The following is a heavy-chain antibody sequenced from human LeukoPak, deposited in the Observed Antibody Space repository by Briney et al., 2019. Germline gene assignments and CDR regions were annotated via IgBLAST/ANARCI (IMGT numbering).Heavy chain of an antibody. V-gene: IGHV4-59*08. CDR2: IYYSGST. J-gene: IGHJ6*03. Sequence: SETLSLTCTVSGGPISTYYWNWIRQPPGKALEWIGYIYYSGSTNYNPSLKSRVTISVDTSKNQFSLKLSSVTAADTAVYYCARHLKWGSSGPRGYYYYMDVWGKGTTVTVSS. D-gene: IGHD6-19*01. CDR3: ARHLKWGSSGPRGYYYYMDV. CDR1: GGPISTYY.